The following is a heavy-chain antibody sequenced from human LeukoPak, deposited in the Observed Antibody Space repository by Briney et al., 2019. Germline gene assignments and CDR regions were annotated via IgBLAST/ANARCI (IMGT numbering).Heavy chain of an antibody. CDR3: ASFYSSSWYFDY. V-gene: IGHV4-34*01. CDR1: GRSFSGYY. J-gene: IGHJ4*02. D-gene: IGHD6-13*01. Sequence: PSETLSLTCAVYGRSFSGYYWSWIRQPPGKGLEWIGEINHSGSTNYNPSLKSRVTISVDTSKNQFSLKLSSVTAADTAVYYCASFYSSSWYFDYWGQGTLVTVSS. CDR2: INHSGST.